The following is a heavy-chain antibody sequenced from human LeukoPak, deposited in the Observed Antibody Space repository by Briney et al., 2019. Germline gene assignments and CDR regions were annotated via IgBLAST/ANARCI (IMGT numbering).Heavy chain of an antibody. CDR3: ATIGEPYYYYYYMDV. CDR1: GGSISSYY. V-gene: IGHV4-4*07. J-gene: IGHJ6*03. Sequence: SETLSLTCTVSGGSISSYYWSWIRQPAGKGLEWIGRIYTSGSTNYNPSLKSRVTMSVDTSKNQFSLKLSSVTAADTAVYYCATIGEPYYYYYYMDVWGKGTTVTVSS. CDR2: IYTSGST. D-gene: IGHD3-10*01.